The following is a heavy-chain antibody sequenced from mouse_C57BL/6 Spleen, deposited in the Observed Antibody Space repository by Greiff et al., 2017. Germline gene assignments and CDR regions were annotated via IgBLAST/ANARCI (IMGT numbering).Heavy chain of an antibody. Sequence: VQLQQPGAELVKPGASVKMSCKASGYTFTSYWITWVKQRPGQGLEWIGDIYPGSGSTNYNEKFKSKATLTVDTSSSTAYMQLSSLTSEDSAVYYCARTRTTVVATGNFDYWGQGTTLTVSS. CDR3: ARTRTTVVATGNFDY. J-gene: IGHJ2*01. V-gene: IGHV1-55*01. CDR1: GYTFTSYW. D-gene: IGHD1-1*01. CDR2: IYPGSGST.